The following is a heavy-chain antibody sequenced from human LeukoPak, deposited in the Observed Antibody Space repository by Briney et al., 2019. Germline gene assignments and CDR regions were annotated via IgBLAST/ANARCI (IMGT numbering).Heavy chain of an antibody. CDR3: ARERQWLTHAFDI. Sequence: GGSLRLSCAASGFTFNNYWMHWVRQAPGKGLVWVSRIKGDGSSTSYADSVKGRFIISRDNAKNTLYLQMNSLRAEDTAVYYCARERQWLTHAFDIWGQGTMVTVSS. J-gene: IGHJ3*02. CDR1: GFTFNNYW. CDR2: IKGDGSST. V-gene: IGHV3-74*01. D-gene: IGHD6-19*01.